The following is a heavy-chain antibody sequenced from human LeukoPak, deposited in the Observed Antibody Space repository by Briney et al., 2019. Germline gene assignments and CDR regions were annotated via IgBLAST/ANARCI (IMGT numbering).Heavy chain of an antibody. CDR3: AREGGDPRWLDP. J-gene: IGHJ5*02. CDR1: GGSISSYY. CDR2: INTSGST. V-gene: IGHV4-4*07. Sequence: SETLSLTCTVSGGSISSYYWTWIRQSTGKGLEWIGRINTSGSTNYNPSLRSRVTMSVNTSKNQFSLNLTSVTAADTAVYSCAREGGDPRWLDPWGQGTLVTVSS. D-gene: IGHD6-25*01.